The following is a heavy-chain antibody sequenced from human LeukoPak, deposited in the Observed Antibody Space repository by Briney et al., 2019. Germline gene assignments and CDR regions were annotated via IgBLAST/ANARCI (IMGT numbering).Heavy chain of an antibody. J-gene: IGHJ4*02. CDR3: ARVRMGDDFNPFDY. Sequence: GGSLRLSCAASEVTFSSFWIYWVRHAPGKGRGWVSRINSDGSETIYADSVKGRFTISRDNAKNTLYLQMNSLRAEDTAVYYCARVRMGDDFNPFDYWGQGTLVTVSS. CDR1: EVTFSSFW. CDR2: INSDGSET. V-gene: IGHV3-74*01. D-gene: IGHD3-16*01.